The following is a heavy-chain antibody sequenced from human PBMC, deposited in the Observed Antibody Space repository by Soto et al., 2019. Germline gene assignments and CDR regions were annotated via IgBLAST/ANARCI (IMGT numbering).Heavy chain of an antibody. Sequence: QVQLVQSGAEVKKPGASVKVSCKASGYTFTGYYMHWVRQAPGQGLEWMGWINPNSGGTNYAQKFQGWVTMTRNTSISTAYMELSRLRSDDTAVYYCARDIVGGRLDAFDIWGQGTMVTVSS. CDR3: ARDIVGGRLDAFDI. CDR2: INPNSGGT. CDR1: GYTFTGYY. J-gene: IGHJ3*02. D-gene: IGHD1-26*01. V-gene: IGHV1-2*04.